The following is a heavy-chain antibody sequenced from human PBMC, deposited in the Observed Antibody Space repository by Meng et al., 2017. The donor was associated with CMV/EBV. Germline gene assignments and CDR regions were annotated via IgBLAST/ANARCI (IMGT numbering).Heavy chain of an antibody. CDR2: IYSGGST. Sequence: GESLKISCAASGFTVSSNYMSWVRQAPGKGLEWVSVIYSGGSTYYADSVKGRFTISRDNSKNTLYLQMNSLRAEDTAVYYCARGRGGYYWGYWGQGTLVTASS. CDR1: GFTVSSNY. V-gene: IGHV3-53*01. D-gene: IGHD3-16*01. CDR3: ARGRGGYYWGY. J-gene: IGHJ4*02.